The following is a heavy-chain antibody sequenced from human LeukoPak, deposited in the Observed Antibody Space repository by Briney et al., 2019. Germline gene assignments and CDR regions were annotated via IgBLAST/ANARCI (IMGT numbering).Heavy chain of an antibody. V-gene: IGHV1-46*01. CDR2: INPSGGST. Sequence: ASVKVSCKASGYTSTSYYMHWVRQAPGQGLEWMGIINPSGGSTSYAQKFQGRVTMTRDTSTSTVYMELSSLRSEDTAVYYCARIYYDHYYYYGMDVWGQGTTVTVSS. J-gene: IGHJ6*02. CDR3: ARIYYDHYYYYGMDV. D-gene: IGHD3-22*01. CDR1: GYTSTSYY.